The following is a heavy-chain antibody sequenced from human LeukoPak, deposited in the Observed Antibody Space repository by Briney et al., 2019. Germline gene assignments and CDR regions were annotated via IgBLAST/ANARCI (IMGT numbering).Heavy chain of an antibody. V-gene: IGHV3-49*03. CDR1: TFTFGDYA. D-gene: IGHD3-9*01. J-gene: IGHJ4*02. Sequence: PGGSLRLSCTSSTFTFGDYAINWIRQAPGKGLEWGGFIRRKVYGGTPEYAASVKGRFTISRDDSKSIAYLQMNSLKTEDTAVYYCTRGASPDILTGDYWGQGTLVTVSS. CDR2: IRRKVYGGTP. CDR3: TRGASPDILTGDY.